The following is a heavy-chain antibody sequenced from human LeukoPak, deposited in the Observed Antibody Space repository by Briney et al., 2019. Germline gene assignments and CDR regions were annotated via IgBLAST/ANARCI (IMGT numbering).Heavy chain of an antibody. J-gene: IGHJ4*02. CDR1: GFTFSSSW. Sequence: PGGFLRFSCAASGFTFSSSWMTWVRQAPGKGLGWGAIIKEDGSENSYVESVKGRFTISRDNAKNSLYLQLNSLRAEDTAVYFCARQRYSDYWGQGTLVTVSS. V-gene: IGHV3-7*01. CDR3: ARQRYSDY. CDR2: IKEDGSEN. D-gene: IGHD1-1*01.